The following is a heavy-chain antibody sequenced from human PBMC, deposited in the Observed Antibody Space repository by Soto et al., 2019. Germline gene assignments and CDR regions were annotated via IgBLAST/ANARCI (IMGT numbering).Heavy chain of an antibody. Sequence: ESVGGVVQPGRSLRLSCAASGFTFSSYGMHWVRQAPGKGLEWVAVISYDGSNKYYADSVKGRFTISRDNSKNTLYLQMNSLRAEDTAVYYCAKDYNKGILWFGEFENAEYFQHWGQGTLVTVSS. CDR2: ISYDGSNK. CDR1: GFTFSSYG. D-gene: IGHD3-10*01. V-gene: IGHV3-30*18. CDR3: AKDYNKGILWFGEFENAEYFQH. J-gene: IGHJ1*01.